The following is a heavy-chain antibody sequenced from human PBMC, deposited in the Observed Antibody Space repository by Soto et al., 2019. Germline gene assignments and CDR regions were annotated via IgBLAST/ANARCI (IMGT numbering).Heavy chain of an antibody. CDR3: ARAGVGATPNDY. CDR2: INAGNGNT. D-gene: IGHD1-26*01. J-gene: IGHJ4*02. V-gene: IGHV1-3*01. Sequence: ASVKVSCKASGYTFTSYAMHWVRQAPGQRLEWMGWINAGNGNTKYSQKFQGRFTITRDTSASTAYMELSSLRSEDTAVYYCARAGVGATPNDYWGRGTLVTVSS. CDR1: GYTFTSYA.